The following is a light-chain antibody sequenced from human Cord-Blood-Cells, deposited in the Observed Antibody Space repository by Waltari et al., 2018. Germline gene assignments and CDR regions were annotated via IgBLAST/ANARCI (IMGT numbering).Light chain of an antibody. CDR3: CSYAGSYTLDVV. CDR1: RSDEGGTNQ. Sequence: QSALPQPRSVSESPGQSVHTHCTGTRSDEGGTNQVPWYQQHPGKAPKLVIYDVSKRPSGVPDRFSGSKSGNTASLTISGLQAEDEADYYCCSYAGSYTLDVVFGGGTKLTVL. V-gene: IGLV2-11*01. CDR2: DVS. J-gene: IGLJ2*01.